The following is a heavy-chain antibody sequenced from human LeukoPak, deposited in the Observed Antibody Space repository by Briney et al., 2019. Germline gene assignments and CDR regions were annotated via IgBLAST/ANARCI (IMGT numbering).Heavy chain of an antibody. J-gene: IGHJ4*02. V-gene: IGHV1-69*06. CDR1: GGTFSSYA. CDR3: ARDRGIAAAGDY. CDR2: IIPIFGTA. D-gene: IGHD6-13*01. Sequence: ASVKVSCKASGGTFSSYAISWVRQAPGQGLEWMGGIIPIFGTANYAQKFQGRVTITADKSTSTAYMELSRLRSDDTAVYYCARDRGIAAAGDYWGQGTLVTVSS.